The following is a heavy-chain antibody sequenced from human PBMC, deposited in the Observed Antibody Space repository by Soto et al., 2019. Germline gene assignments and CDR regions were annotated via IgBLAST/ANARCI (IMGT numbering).Heavy chain of an antibody. CDR2: IKEDGSEK. V-gene: IGHV3-7*05. D-gene: IGHD2-8*01. Sequence: PGGSLRLSCTASGFTFSTWWMTWVRQTAGKGLEWVANIKEDGSEKYYVDSVKGRFTISRDNAKNSLFLQMNSLRAEDTAVYYCARARGPNYWGQGTLVTVSS. J-gene: IGHJ4*02. CDR1: GFTFSTWW. CDR3: ARARGPNY.